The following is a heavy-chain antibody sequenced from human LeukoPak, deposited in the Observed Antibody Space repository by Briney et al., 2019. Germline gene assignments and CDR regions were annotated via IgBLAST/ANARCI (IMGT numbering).Heavy chain of an antibody. CDR3: ARTVGLPAAISEYFQH. CDR2: IRYDGSNK. V-gene: IGHV3-30*02. Sequence: GGSLRLSCAASGFTFSSYGMHWVRQAPGKGLEWVAFIRYDGSNKYYADSVKGRFTISRDNSKNTLYLQMNSLRAEDTAVYYCARTVGLPAAISEYFQHWGQGTLVTVSS. CDR1: GFTFSSYG. D-gene: IGHD2-2*02. J-gene: IGHJ1*01.